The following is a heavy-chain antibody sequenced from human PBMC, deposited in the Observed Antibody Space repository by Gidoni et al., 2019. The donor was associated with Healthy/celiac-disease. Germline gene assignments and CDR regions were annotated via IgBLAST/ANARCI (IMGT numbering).Heavy chain of an antibody. D-gene: IGHD3-22*01. CDR3: AKAAYYYDPIRY. J-gene: IGHJ4*02. V-gene: IGHV3-23*01. CDR1: GFTFSSYA. CDR2: IRGSGCST. Sequence: EVQLLESGGGLVQPGGSLRLSCAASGFTFSSYAMSWVRQAPGQGLEWVSAIRGSGCSTYYAYSVKGRFTISRDNSKNTLYLQMNSLRAEDTAVYYCAKAAYYYDPIRYWGQGTLVTVSS.